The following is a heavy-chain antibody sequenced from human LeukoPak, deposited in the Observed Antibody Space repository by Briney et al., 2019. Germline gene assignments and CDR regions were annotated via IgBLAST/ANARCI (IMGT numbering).Heavy chain of an antibody. CDR1: GFTFSSYW. J-gene: IGHJ6*02. Sequence: PGGSLRLSCVASGFTFSSYWMSWVRQAPGKGLEWVANIKQDGSEKYYVDSVKGRFTISRDNAKNSLNLQMNSLRAEDTAVYYCARFLDYYYGMDVWGQGTTVTVSS. CDR3: ARFLDYYYGMDV. CDR2: IKQDGSEK. V-gene: IGHV3-7*03.